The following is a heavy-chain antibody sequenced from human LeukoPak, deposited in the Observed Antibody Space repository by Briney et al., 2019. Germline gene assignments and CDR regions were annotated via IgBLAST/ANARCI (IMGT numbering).Heavy chain of an antibody. CDR2: INHSGST. V-gene: IGHV4-34*01. CDR1: GGSFSGFY. Sequence: SETLSLTCAVYGGSFSGFYWSWIRQPPGKGLEWIGEINHSGSTNYNPSLKSRVTISVDTSKNQFSLKLSSVTAADTAVYYCARGVLITGTTPLDFWGQGTLVTVSS. D-gene: IGHD1-7*01. J-gene: IGHJ4*02. CDR3: ARGVLITGTTPLDF.